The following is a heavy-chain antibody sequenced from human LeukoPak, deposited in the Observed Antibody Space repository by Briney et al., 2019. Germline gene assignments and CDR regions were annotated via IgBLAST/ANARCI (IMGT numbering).Heavy chain of an antibody. CDR2: IWYDGSNK. CDR3: AGSYYVDNWFDP. Sequence: GGSLRLSCAASGFTFSSYGMHWVRQAPGKGLEWVAVIWYDGSNKYYADSVKGRFTISRDNSKNTLYLQMNSLRAEDTAVYYCAGSYYVDNWFDPWGQGTLVTVSS. V-gene: IGHV3-33*01. CDR1: GFTFSSYG. J-gene: IGHJ5*02. D-gene: IGHD1-26*01.